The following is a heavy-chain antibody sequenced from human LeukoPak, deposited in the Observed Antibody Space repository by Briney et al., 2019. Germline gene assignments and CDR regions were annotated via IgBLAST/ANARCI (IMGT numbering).Heavy chain of an antibody. D-gene: IGHD3-10*01. CDR2: IYYSGST. CDR3: ARLKVRGVILN. CDR1: GGSISSYY. V-gene: IGHV4-59*08. J-gene: IGHJ4*02. Sequence: PSETLSLTCTVSGGSISSYYWSWIRQPPGKGLEWIGYIYYSGSTNYNPSLKSRVTISVDTSKNQFSLKLSSVTAADTAVYYCARLKVRGVILNWGQGTLVTVSS.